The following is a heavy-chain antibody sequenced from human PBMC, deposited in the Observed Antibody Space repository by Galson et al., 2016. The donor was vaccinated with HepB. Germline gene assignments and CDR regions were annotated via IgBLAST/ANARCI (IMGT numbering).Heavy chain of an antibody. CDR2: IYWDDDK. V-gene: IGHV2-5*02. CDR3: AHRNAGIFYDRP. Sequence: PALAKPPQTLTLTCTFSGFSLSTSGVGVGWIRQPPGKALEWLALIYWDDDKRYSPSLKSRLTITKDTSKNQVVLTMTNMDPVDTGTYYCAHRNAGIFYDRPWGQGILVTVSS. D-gene: IGHD2-15*01. J-gene: IGHJ5*02. CDR1: GFSLSTSGVG.